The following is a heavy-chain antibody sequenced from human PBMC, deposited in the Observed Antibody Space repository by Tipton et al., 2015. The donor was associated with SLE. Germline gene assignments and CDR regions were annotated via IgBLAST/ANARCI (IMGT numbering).Heavy chain of an antibody. J-gene: IGHJ3*01. CDR3: ARDASERGTYFEFDGLDV. D-gene: IGHD1-26*01. Sequence: TLSLTCSIYGGSFGGYYWSWIRQPPGKGLEWIGEINHGGSTNYNPSLKSRVTTSVDTSKNQFSLKLSSVTAADTAVYFCARDASERGTYFEFDGLDVWGQGTMVTVSS. CDR1: GGSFGGYY. V-gene: IGHV4-34*01. CDR2: INHGGST.